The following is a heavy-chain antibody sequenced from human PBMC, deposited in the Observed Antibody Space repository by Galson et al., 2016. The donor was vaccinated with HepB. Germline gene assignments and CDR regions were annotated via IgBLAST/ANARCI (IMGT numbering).Heavy chain of an antibody. CDR2: IGWNSGGI. J-gene: IGHJ5*02. CDR3: ARDTDPTGGLTWFDR. V-gene: IGHV3-9*01. D-gene: IGHD2-15*01. Sequence: SLRLSCAASGFNFDDYAMHWVRQAAGKGLEWVSGIGWNSGGIGYADSVKGRFTVSRDNAKSSLYLQMKSLRVEDTGLYFCARDTDPTGGLTWFDRWGPGTLVIVSS. CDR1: GFNFDDYA.